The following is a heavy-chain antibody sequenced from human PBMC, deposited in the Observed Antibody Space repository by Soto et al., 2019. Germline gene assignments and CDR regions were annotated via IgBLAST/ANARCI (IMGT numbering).Heavy chain of an antibody. Sequence: QVELQESGPRLVKSSGTLSLTCEVSSGSISTGNWWSWVRQPPGKGLEWIGEIYYTGATNDNPSLKSRVTMTIDKSKDQFSLILTSASAADTDVYYCARVFSYGSGGMYYFDFWGEGILVSVSS. J-gene: IGHJ4*02. V-gene: IGHV4-4*02. D-gene: IGHD6-25*01. CDR3: ARVFSYGSGGMYYFDF. CDR2: IYYTGAT. CDR1: SGSISTGNW.